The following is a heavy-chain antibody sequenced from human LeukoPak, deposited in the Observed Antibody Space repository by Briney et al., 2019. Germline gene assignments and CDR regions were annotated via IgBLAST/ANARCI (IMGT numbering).Heavy chain of an antibody. J-gene: IGHJ4*01. D-gene: IGHD2-2*01. V-gene: IGHV3-23*01. CDR2: ITASGGST. CDR1: GFTFSSYA. Sequence: PGGSLRLSCAASGFTFSSYAVNWVRQAPGKGLEWVSLITASGGSTYYADSVKGRFTISRDNFKNTLYLQMNSLRAEDTAVYYCAKTRIVCTSVSCPGGGFDYWGHGTLVTVSS. CDR3: AKTRIVCTSVSCPGGGFDY.